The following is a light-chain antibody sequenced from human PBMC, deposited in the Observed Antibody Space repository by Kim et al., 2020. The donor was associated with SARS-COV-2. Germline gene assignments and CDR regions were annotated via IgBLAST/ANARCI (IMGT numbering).Light chain of an antibody. CDR3: QVWDSSTVV. Sequence: SVALGQTARIACGGKHIGRKNVHWYQQRPGQAPVLVIYRHSNRPSGIPERFSGSNSGNTATLTISRAQAGDEADYYCQVWDSSTVVFGTGTKVTVL. CDR2: RHS. J-gene: IGLJ1*01. CDR1: HIGRKN. V-gene: IGLV3-9*01.